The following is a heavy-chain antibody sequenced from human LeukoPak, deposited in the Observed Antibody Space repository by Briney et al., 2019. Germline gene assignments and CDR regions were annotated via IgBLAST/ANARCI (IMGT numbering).Heavy chain of an antibody. CDR3: ARDFPGSGRTIDAFDI. CDR1: GFTFSSYG. CDR2: IWYDGSNK. Sequence: GGSLRLSCAASGFTFSSYGMHWVRQAPGKGLEWVAVIWYDGSNKYYADSVKGRFTISRDNSKNTLYLQMNSLRAEDTAVYYCARDFPGSGRTIDAFDIWGQGTMVTVSS. D-gene: IGHD1-26*01. J-gene: IGHJ3*02. V-gene: IGHV3-33*01.